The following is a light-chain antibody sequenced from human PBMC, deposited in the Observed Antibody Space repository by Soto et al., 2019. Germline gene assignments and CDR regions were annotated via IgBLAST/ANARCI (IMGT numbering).Light chain of an antibody. J-gene: IGKJ1*01. Sequence: QLTQSPSSLSASIGDRVNITFRATQTINRYLAWYQQKPVAAPKLLIYAATTLQSGVPSRFSGGASGTEFTLTISRLQFDDFATYYCQQLNSYPPEFGQGTKVEIK. CDR3: QQLNSYPPE. CDR1: QTINRY. CDR2: AAT. V-gene: IGKV1-9*01.